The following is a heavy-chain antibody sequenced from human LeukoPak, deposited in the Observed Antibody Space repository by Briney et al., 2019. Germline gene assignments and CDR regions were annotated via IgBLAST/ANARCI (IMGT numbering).Heavy chain of an antibody. V-gene: IGHV4-39*07. Sequence: SETPSLTCTVSGGSISGYYWGWIRQPPGKGLEWIGSIYYSGSTYYNPSLKSRVTISVDTSKNQFSLKLSSVTAADTAVYYCARNERTGTTCLFDYWGQGTLVTVSS. CDR2: IYYSGST. J-gene: IGHJ4*02. CDR1: GGSISGYY. CDR3: ARNERTGTTCLFDY. D-gene: IGHD1-1*01.